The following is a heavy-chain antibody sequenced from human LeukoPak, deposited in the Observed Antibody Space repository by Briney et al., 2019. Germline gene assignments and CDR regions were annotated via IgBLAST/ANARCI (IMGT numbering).Heavy chain of an antibody. CDR1: GGSISSGSYY. D-gene: IGHD4-11*01. CDR3: AREGDDYGNLGDY. J-gene: IGHJ4*02. Sequence: SETLSLTCTVSGGSISSGSYYWSWIRQPAGKGLEWIGRIYTSGSTNYNPSLKSRVTTSVDTSKNQFSLKLSSVTAADTAVYYCAREGDDYGNLGDYWGQGTLVTVSS. CDR2: IYTSGST. V-gene: IGHV4-61*02.